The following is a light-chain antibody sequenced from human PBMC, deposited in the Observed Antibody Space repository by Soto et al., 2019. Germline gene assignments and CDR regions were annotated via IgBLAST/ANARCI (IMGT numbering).Light chain of an antibody. CDR2: LGS. V-gene: IGKV2-28*01. CDR1: QSLLHSNGYNY. CDR3: MQALQTPRT. J-gene: IGKJ2*01. Sequence: DIVMTQSPLSLPVTPGEPASISCRSSQSLLHSNGYNYLDWYLQKPGQSPQLLIYLGSNRASGVPDRVSGSGSGTDFTLQISRVEAEDVGVYYCMQALQTPRTFGHGTKLEIK.